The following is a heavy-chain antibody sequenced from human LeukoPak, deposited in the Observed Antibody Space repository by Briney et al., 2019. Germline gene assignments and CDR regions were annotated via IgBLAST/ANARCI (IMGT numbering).Heavy chain of an antibody. Sequence: GGSLRLSCSASGFTFSSYAMHWVRQAPGKGLEYVSAISSNGGSTYYADSVKGRFTISRDNSKNTLYLQMSSPRAEDTAVYYCVKEVTYYYGSGSYFDYWGQGTLVTVSS. D-gene: IGHD3-10*01. CDR3: VKEVTYYYGSGSYFDY. CDR1: GFTFSSYA. J-gene: IGHJ4*02. CDR2: ISSNGGST. V-gene: IGHV3-64D*06.